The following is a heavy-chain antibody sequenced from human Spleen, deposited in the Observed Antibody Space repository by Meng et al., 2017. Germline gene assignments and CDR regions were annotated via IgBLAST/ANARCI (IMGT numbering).Heavy chain of an antibody. CDR3: AKVPSSGWADS. CDR2: ITSSGSHT. J-gene: IGHJ4*02. Sequence: GESLKISCAASGFTFSSYSMNWVRQAPGKGLDWVSTITSSGSHTYYADSVKGRFTISRDNSKNTLYLQMNSLRVEDTALYYCAKVPSSGWADSWGQGTLVTVSS. V-gene: IGHV3-23*01. D-gene: IGHD6-19*01. CDR1: GFTFSSYS.